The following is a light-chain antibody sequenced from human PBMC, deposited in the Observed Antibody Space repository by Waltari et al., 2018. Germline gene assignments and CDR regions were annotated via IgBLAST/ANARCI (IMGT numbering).Light chain of an antibody. CDR1: SSDVGDYNY. CDR2: DVS. CDR3: SSYIGSSTLEL. J-gene: IGLJ2*01. Sequence: QSALTQPASVSGSPGQSITISCTGTSSDVGDYNYVSWYQQHPGKAPKLMFYDVSNRPSGVSNRFSGSKSGNTASLTISGLQAEDEADYYCSSYIGSSTLELFGGGTSLTVL. V-gene: IGLV2-14*03.